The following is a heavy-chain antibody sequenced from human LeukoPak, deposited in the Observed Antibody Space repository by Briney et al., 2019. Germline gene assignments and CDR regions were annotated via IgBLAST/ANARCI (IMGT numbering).Heavy chain of an antibody. D-gene: IGHD3-10*01. J-gene: IGHJ3*02. V-gene: IGHV3-23*01. Sequence: GGSLRLSCAASGFTFRSYTMNWVRQAPGKGREWVSGISDSGGRTYYAGSVKGRFTISRDNSKNTLYLQMNSPRAEDTAVYYCAKHYYSSGSYPNAFDIWGRGTMVIVSS. CDR1: GFTFRSYT. CDR2: ISDSGGRT. CDR3: AKHYYSSGSYPNAFDI.